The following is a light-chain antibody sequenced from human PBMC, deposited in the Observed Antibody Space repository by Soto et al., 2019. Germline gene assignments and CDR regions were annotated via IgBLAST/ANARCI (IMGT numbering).Light chain of an antibody. CDR3: QQYGASPPYS. J-gene: IGKJ2*03. V-gene: IGKV3-20*01. CDR2: GAS. Sequence: EIVLTQSPGTLSLSPGERATLSCRASQSVSSTYLAWYQHKPDQAPRLLIYGASSRSTGIPDRFSGSGSGTDFTLTISRLEPEDFAVYYCQQYGASPPYSFGQGNKLEIK. CDR1: QSVSSTY.